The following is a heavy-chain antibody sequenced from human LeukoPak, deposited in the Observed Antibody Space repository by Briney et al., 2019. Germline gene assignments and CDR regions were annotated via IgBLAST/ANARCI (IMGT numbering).Heavy chain of an antibody. CDR3: ARHLYSSTRNPTFDY. Sequence: SETLSLTCTVSGDSTTSHTYYWGWIRQPPGKGLEWLGSSYYTGSTYYNPSLESRVTISLDTSKNQFSLKLSSVTVADTAIYYCARHLYSSTRNPTFDYWAREPGSPSPQ. V-gene: IGHV4-39*01. D-gene: IGHD5-18*01. CDR1: GDSTTSHTYY. J-gene: IGHJ4*02. CDR2: SYYTGST.